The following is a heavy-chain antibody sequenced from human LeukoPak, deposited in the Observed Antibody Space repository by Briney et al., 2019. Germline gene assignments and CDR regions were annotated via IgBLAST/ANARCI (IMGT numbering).Heavy chain of an antibody. D-gene: IGHD6-19*01. J-gene: IGHJ6*04. CDR3: ARGFSSGPVDYGMDV. V-gene: IGHV4-31*03. CDR1: RGSTSRGGYY. Sequence: TLSLTCTLPRGSTSRGGYYWSSVRQHPGKGLEWLVYVYYSGSTYYNPSLKSRITISVDTSKNQFSLKLSSVTAADTAVYDCARGFSSGPVDYGMDVWGEETTVTVSS. CDR2: VYYSGST.